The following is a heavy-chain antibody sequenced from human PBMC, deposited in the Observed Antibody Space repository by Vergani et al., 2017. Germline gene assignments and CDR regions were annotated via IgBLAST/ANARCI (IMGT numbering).Heavy chain of an antibody. CDR3: ARGARSNLAMDV. CDR1: GFTVSSNY. Sequence: EVQLLESGGGLVQPGGSLRLSCAASGFTVSSNYMSWVRQAPGKGLEWVSVIYSVGSTYYADSVKGPFTISRDNSKNTLYLQMNRLRAEDTAVYYCARGARSNLAMDVWGQGTTVTVSS. CDR2: IYSVGST. V-gene: IGHV3-53*01. J-gene: IGHJ6*02.